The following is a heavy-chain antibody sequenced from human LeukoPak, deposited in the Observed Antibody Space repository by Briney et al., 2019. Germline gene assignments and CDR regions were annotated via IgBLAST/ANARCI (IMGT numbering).Heavy chain of an antibody. CDR1: GFTFSSYS. CDR3: ARGKGYYDQN. J-gene: IGHJ4*02. V-gene: IGHV3-21*01. Sequence: GASLRISCAAAGFTFSSYSMNWVRQAPGKGLEWVSSISSSSSYIYYADSVKGRFTISRDNAKNSLYLQTNSLRAEDTAVYYCARGKGYYDQNWGQGTLVTVSS. CDR2: ISSSSSYI. D-gene: IGHD3-22*01.